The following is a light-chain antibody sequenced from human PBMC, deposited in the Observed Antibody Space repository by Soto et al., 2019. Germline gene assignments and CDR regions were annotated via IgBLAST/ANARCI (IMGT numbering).Light chain of an antibody. J-gene: IGKJ2*01. CDR3: QQRSNWPMYT. Sequence: EIVMTQSPATLSVSPGERATLSCRASQSVNSNLAWYQQKPGQAPRLLIYGASTRATGIPATFSGSGSGTEFTLTISSLQSEDFAVYYCQQRSNWPMYTFGQGTKLEIK. CDR2: GAS. CDR1: QSVNSN. V-gene: IGKV3-15*01.